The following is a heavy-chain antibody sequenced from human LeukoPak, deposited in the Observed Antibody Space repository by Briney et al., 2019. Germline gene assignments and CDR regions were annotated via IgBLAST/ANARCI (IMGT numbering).Heavy chain of an antibody. Sequence: SETLSLTCAVYGGSFSGYYWSWIRQPPGKGLEWIGYIYYSGSTYYNPSLKSRVTISVDTSKNQFSLKLSSVTAADTAVYYCARVSGSPLMSYFDYWGQGTLVTVSS. J-gene: IGHJ4*02. D-gene: IGHD1-26*01. CDR1: GGSFSGYY. V-gene: IGHV4-59*06. CDR3: ARVSGSPLMSYFDY. CDR2: IYYSGST.